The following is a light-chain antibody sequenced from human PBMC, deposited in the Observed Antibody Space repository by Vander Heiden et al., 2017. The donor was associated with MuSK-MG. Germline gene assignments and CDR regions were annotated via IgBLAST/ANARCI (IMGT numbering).Light chain of an antibody. CDR1: QSVGST. V-gene: IGKV3-15*01. CDR3: QQYNDWPPLT. CDR2: GAS. Sequence: EIVMTQSPVTLSVSPGERASLSCRASQSVGSTLAWYQQKPGQPPRLLIYGASTRASGIPARFSGSGYGTEFTLTISSLQSEDFAVYYCQQYNDWPPLTFGGGTRVEIK. J-gene: IGKJ4*01.